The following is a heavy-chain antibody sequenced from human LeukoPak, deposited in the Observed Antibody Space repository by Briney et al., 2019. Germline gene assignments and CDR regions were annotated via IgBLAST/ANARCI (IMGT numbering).Heavy chain of an antibody. D-gene: IGHD2-15*01. J-gene: IGHJ4*02. Sequence: PGGSLRLSCAASGFTFNNAWMNWVRQAPGKGLEWVGRIKSKTDGGTTDYAAPVKGIFTISRDDSKTTLYLQMNSLKTEDTAVYYCTTVCGSGGTCYSYSFDYWGQGTLVTVSS. V-gene: IGHV3-15*01. CDR2: IKSKTDGGTT. CDR1: GFTFNNAW. CDR3: TTVCGSGGTCYSYSFDY.